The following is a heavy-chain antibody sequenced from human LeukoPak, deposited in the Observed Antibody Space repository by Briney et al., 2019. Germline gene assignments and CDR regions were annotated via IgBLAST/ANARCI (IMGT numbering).Heavy chain of an antibody. CDR3: AGGNGYHPLTTY. D-gene: IGHD3-22*01. CDR2: IGDDGTNR. V-gene: IGHV3-33*01. Sequence: GRSLRLSCAASDSIFRHYGMHWVRQAPGKGLEWVAVIGDDGTNRHYGDSVKGRFTISRDKSKNAVYLQMDSLRAEDTAVYYCAGGNGYHPLTTYWGQGTLATVSS. CDR1: DSIFRHYG. J-gene: IGHJ1*01.